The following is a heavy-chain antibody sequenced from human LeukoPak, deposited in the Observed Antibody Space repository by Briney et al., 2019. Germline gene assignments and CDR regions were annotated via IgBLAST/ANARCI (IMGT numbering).Heavy chain of an antibody. Sequence: GGSLRLSCAASGFTFSSYGTHWVRQAPGKGLDWVAVISNDGSKKYYADSVKGRFTISRDNSKNTLSLQVSSLRTEDTAVYYCAKDIRFLEWYFDYWGQGTLVTVSS. CDR1: GFTFSSYG. D-gene: IGHD3-3*01. CDR3: AKDIRFLEWYFDY. J-gene: IGHJ4*02. V-gene: IGHV3-30*18. CDR2: ISNDGSKK.